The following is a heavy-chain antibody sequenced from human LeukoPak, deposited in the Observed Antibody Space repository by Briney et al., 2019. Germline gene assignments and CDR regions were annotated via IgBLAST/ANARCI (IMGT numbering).Heavy chain of an antibody. Sequence: GESLKISCKGSGYTFTSYWIGWVRQMPGKGLEWMGIIYPDDSDTRYSPSFQGQVSISADKSISTAYLQWSSLKAWDTAMYYCAGTGTTPYDALDIWGQGTLVTVSS. V-gene: IGHV5-51*01. J-gene: IGHJ3*02. CDR1: GYTFTSYW. CDR2: IYPDDSDT. D-gene: IGHD4-17*01. CDR3: AGTGTTPYDALDI.